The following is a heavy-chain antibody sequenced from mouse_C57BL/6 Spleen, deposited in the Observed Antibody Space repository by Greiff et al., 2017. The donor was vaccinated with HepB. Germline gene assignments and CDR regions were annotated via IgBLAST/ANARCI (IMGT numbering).Heavy chain of an antibody. CDR2: IYPGDGDT. CDR1: GYAFSSSW. Sequence: QVQLQQSGPELVKPGASVKISCKASGYAFSSSWMNWVKQRPGKGLEWIGRIYPGDGDTNYNGKFKGKATLTADKSSSTAYMQLSSLTSEDSAVYFCARGALTPYGNYDAMDYWGQGTSVTVSS. CDR3: ARGALTPYGNYDAMDY. D-gene: IGHD2-1*01. V-gene: IGHV1-82*01. J-gene: IGHJ4*01.